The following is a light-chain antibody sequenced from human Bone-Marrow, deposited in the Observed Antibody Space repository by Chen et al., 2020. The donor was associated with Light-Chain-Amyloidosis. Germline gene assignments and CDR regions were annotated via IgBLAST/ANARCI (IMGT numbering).Light chain of an antibody. CDR2: RDT. CDR3: QSADSSGTDEEI. V-gene: IGLV3-25*03. Sequence: SYELTQPPSVSVSPGQTARITCSGDDLPTKYAYWYQEKPGQAPVLVIHRDTERPSGISERCAGSSEGITATLTMSGVQAEDEADYDGQSADSSGTDEEIVGGGTKLTVL. CDR1: DLPTKY. J-gene: IGLJ2*01.